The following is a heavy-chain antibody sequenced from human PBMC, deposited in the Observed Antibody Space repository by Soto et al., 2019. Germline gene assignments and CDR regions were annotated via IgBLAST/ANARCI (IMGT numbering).Heavy chain of an antibody. CDR3: ARDGSGYSGYEPTPLDY. CDR1: GFTFSSYA. Sequence: QVQLVESGGGVVQPGRSLRLSCAASGFTFSSYAMHWVRQAPGKGLEWVAVISYDGSNQYYADSVKGRFTISRDNSKNTLYLQRNSLRAEDTAAYYCARDGSGYSGYEPTPLDYWGQGTLVTVSS. J-gene: IGHJ4*02. CDR2: ISYDGSNQ. D-gene: IGHD5-12*01. V-gene: IGHV3-30-3*01.